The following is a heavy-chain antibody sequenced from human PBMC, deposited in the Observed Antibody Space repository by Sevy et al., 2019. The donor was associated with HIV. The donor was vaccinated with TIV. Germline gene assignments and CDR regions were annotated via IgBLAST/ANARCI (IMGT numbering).Heavy chain of an antibody. CDR1: GGSISSGGYY. CDR3: AREVPAANRGDYYYYGMDV. D-gene: IGHD2-2*01. Sequence: SETLSLTCTVSGGSISSGGYYWSWIRQHPGKGLEWIGYIYYSWSTYYNPSLKSRVTISVDTSKNQFSLKLSSVTAADTAVYYCAREVPAANRGDYYYYGMDVWGQGTTVTVSS. V-gene: IGHV4-31*03. CDR2: IYYSWST. J-gene: IGHJ6*02.